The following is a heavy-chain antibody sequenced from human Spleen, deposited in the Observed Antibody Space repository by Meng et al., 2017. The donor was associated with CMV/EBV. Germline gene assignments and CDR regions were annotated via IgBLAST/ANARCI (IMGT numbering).Heavy chain of an antibody. D-gene: IGHD3-3*01. CDR3: ARARPNYDFWSGWIDY. Sequence: SETLSLTGAVSSGSFSGYYWTWVRQPPGKGLEWIGEISHSGGTNYNLSLKSRLTISIDTSRHQFSLRLSSVTAADTAVYFCARARPNYDFWSGWIDYWGQGALVTVSS. V-gene: IGHV4-34*01. CDR2: ISHSGGT. CDR1: SGSFSGYY. J-gene: IGHJ4*02.